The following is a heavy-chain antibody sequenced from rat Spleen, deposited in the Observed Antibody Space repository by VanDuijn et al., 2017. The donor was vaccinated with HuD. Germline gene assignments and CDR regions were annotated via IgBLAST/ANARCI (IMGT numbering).Heavy chain of an antibody. V-gene: IGHV5-7*01. CDR3: ARATPEWNFDF. CDR1: GFTFSDYY. J-gene: IGHJ1*01. Sequence: EVQLVESGGGLVQPGRSLKLSCAASGFTFSDYYMAWVRQAPTKGLEWVATISSDGGRNFYRDSVKGRFTISRDNAESTLSLQMNSLKSEDTATYYCARATPEWNFDFWGPGTMVTVSS. CDR2: ISSDGGRN.